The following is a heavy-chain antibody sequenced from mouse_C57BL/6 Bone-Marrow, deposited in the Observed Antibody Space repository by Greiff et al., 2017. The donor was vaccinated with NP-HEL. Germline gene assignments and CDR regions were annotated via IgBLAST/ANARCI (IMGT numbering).Heavy chain of an antibody. V-gene: IGHV3-6*01. J-gene: IGHJ1*03. Sequence: EVKLMESGPGLVKPSQSLSLTCSVTGYSITSGYYWNWIRQFPGNKLEWMGYIRYDGSNNYNPSLQNRISITRDTSNNQFFLKLNSGTTEDTATYYCASSGSYWYFDVWGTGTTVTVSS. CDR3: ASSGSYWYFDV. D-gene: IGHD4-1*01. CDR2: IRYDGSN. CDR1: GYSITSGYY.